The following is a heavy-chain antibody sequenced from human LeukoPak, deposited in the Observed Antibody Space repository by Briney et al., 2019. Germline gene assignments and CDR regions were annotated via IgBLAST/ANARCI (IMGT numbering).Heavy chain of an antibody. CDR1: GFTFNIHG. V-gene: IGHV3-33*01. Sequence: VGSLRLSCAASGFTFNIHGMHWVRQAPGKGLEWVTIIWHDGSNKYYTDSVKGRFTISRDNSENTVYLQMNSLRAEDTAVYYCARNNWNSRTQRWFYFDNWGQGTLVTVSS. CDR3: ARNNWNSRTQRWFYFDN. CDR2: IWHDGSNK. D-gene: IGHD1-1*01. J-gene: IGHJ4*02.